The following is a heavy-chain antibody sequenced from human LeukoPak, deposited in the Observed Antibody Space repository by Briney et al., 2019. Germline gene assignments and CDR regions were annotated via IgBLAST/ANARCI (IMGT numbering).Heavy chain of an antibody. D-gene: IGHD1/OR15-1a*01. V-gene: IGHV4-59*01. Sequence: SETLSLTCTVSGGSISSYYRSWIRQPPGKGLEWIGYIYYSGSTNYNPSLKSRVTISVDTSKNQFSLKLSSVTAADTAVYYCARERTGDAFDIWGQGTMVTVSS. J-gene: IGHJ3*02. CDR1: GGSISSYY. CDR2: IYYSGST. CDR3: ARERTGDAFDI.